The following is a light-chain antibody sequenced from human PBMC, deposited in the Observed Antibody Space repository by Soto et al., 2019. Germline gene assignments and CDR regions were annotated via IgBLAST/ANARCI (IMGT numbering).Light chain of an antibody. CDR1: QSVSSSF. CDR2: GAS. J-gene: IGKJ5*01. CDR3: QQYDNSPIT. V-gene: IGKV3-20*01. Sequence: EIVITQSPATLSVSPGERATLSCRASQSVSSSFLAWYQQKPGQAPRLLIYGASSRATGIPDRFSGTGSETDFTLTISRLEPEDFAVYYCQQYDNSPITFGQGTRLDIK.